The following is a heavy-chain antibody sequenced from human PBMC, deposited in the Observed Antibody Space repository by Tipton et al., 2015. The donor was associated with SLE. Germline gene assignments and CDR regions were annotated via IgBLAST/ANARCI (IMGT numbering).Heavy chain of an antibody. CDR3: AKLAEQLDTGWFQH. CDR2: INQDGSEK. V-gene: IGHV3-7*03. D-gene: IGHD6-6*01. J-gene: IGHJ1*01. Sequence: LSLTCVDYGFTFSTYWMTWVRQAPGKGLEWVANINQDGSEKNYVDSVKGRFTISRDNSKNTLYLQMNSLRAEDTAVYYCAKLAEQLDTGWFQHWGQGTLVTVSS. CDR1: GFTFSTYW.